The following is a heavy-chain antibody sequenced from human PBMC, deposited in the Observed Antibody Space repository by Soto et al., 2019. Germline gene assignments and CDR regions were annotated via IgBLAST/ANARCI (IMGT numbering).Heavy chain of an antibody. CDR2: ISYDGSNK. V-gene: IGHV3-30*18. Sequence: PGGSLRLSCADSGFTFGSYGMHWVRQAPGKGLEWVAVISYDGSNKYYADSVKGRFTISRDNSKNTLYLQMNSLRAEDTAVYYCAKDTYYHDSSGYYVFDYWGQGTLVTVSS. J-gene: IGHJ4*02. CDR3: AKDTYYHDSSGYYVFDY. CDR1: GFTFGSYG. D-gene: IGHD3-22*01.